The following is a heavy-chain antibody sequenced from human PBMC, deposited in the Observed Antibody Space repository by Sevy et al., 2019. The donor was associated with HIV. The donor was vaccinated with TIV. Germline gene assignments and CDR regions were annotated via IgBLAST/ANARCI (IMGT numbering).Heavy chain of an antibody. Sequence: RGESLKISCQISGYTFTTSWIAWVRQMPGKGLEWMGIIYPADSETRYSPSFEGQVTISADKSINIAYLQWNSLKASDTAMYYCARQDRGRLDYWGQGTLVTVSS. CDR1: GYTFTTSW. D-gene: IGHD5-12*01. J-gene: IGHJ4*02. CDR2: IYPADSET. CDR3: ARQDRGRLDY. V-gene: IGHV5-51*01.